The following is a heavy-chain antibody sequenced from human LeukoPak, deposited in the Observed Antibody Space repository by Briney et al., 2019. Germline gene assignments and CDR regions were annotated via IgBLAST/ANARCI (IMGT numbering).Heavy chain of an antibody. V-gene: IGHV7-4-1*02. Sequence: ASVKVSCKDSGYTFTSYAMNWVRQAPGQGLEWMGWINTNTGNPTYAQGFTGRFAFSLDTSVSTAYLQISGLKAEDTAVYYCARGGENYDFWSGPPWYWGQGTLVTVSS. CDR3: ARGGENYDFWSGPPWY. J-gene: IGHJ4*02. CDR1: GYTFTSYA. CDR2: INTNTGNP. D-gene: IGHD3-3*01.